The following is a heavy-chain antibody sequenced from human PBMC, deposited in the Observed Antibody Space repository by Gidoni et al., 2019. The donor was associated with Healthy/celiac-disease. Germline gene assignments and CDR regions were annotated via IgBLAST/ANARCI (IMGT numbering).Heavy chain of an antibody. CDR3: ARGVLGVNYYFDY. J-gene: IGHJ4*02. CDR1: GGSISSYY. D-gene: IGHD3-10*01. V-gene: IGHV4-59*01. Sequence: QVQLQESGPGLVKPSETLSLTCTVSGGSISSYYWSWIRQPPGKGLEWIGYIDYSGSTNYNPSLKSRVTISVDTSKNQFSLKLSSVTAADTAVYYCARGVLGVNYYFDYWGQGTLVTVSS. CDR2: IDYSGST.